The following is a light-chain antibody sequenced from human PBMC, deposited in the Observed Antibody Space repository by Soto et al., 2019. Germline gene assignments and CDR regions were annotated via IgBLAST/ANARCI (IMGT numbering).Light chain of an antibody. V-gene: IGLV2-14*01. Sequence: QSALTQPASVSGSPGQSSTISCTGTTSDVGGYNYVSWYQQHPGKAPKHMIYDVSNRPSGVSNRFSDSKSGNTASLTISGHQAEEEADYYSSSYTSSSTLGVFGGGTKLTVL. J-gene: IGLJ2*01. CDR2: DVS. CDR1: TSDVGGYNY. CDR3: SSYTSSSTLGV.